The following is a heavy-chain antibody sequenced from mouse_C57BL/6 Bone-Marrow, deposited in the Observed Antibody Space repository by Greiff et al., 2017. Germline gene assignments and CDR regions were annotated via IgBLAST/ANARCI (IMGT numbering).Heavy chain of an antibody. CDR1: GYAFSSSW. J-gene: IGHJ3*01. V-gene: IGHV1-82*01. CDR2: IYPGDGDT. CDR3: ARKDRQGFAY. Sequence: QVQLQQSGPELVKPGASVKISCKASGYAFSSSWMNWVKQRPGKGLEWIGRIYPGDGDTNYNGKFKGKATLTADKSSSTAYMQLSSLTSEDSAVYFCARKDRQGFAYWGQGTLVTVSA.